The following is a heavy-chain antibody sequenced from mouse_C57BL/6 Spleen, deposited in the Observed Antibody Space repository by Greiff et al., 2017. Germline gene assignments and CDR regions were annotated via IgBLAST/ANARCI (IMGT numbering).Heavy chain of an antibody. V-gene: IGHV1-64*01. J-gene: IGHJ4*01. Sequence: VQLQQPGPELVKPGASVKLSCKASGYTFTSYRMHWVKQRPGQGLEWIGMINPNSGSTNYNEKFKSKATLTVDKSSSTAYMQLSSLTSEDSAVYYCGGNCWGAMDYWGQGTSVTVSS. CDR3: GGNCWGAMDY. CDR1: GYTFTSYR. CDR2: INPNSGST. D-gene: IGHD2-1*01.